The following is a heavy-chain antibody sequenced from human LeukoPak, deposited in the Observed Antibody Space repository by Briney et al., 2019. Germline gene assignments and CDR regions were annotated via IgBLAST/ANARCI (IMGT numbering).Heavy chain of an antibody. CDR2: ITSSSGTI. CDR3: ARDAGYGGTSDYYYMDV. D-gene: IGHD4-23*01. Sequence: GGSLRLSCGVSGFTFSSYTMNWVRQAPGKGLEWVSYITSSSGTIYYADSVKDRFTISRDNAKQSLYLQMNSLRAEDTAVYYCARDAGYGGTSDYYYMDVWGKGTTVTVSS. V-gene: IGHV3-48*01. J-gene: IGHJ6*03. CDR1: GFTFSSYT.